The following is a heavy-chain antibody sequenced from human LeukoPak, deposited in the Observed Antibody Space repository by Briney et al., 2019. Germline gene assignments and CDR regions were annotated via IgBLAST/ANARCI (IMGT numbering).Heavy chain of an antibody. D-gene: IGHD6-19*01. J-gene: IGHJ4*02. CDR2: VYYSGST. CDR3: ARGESGWYRYYFNY. CDR1: GGSLSNYY. V-gene: IGHV4-59*01. Sequence: SETLSLTCTVSGGSLSNYYWSWIRQSPGKRLEWLGYVYYSGSTKYSPSLKSRVTISVDTSKSQFSLKLNSVTAADTAVYYCARGESGWYRYYFNYWGQGTLVTVSS.